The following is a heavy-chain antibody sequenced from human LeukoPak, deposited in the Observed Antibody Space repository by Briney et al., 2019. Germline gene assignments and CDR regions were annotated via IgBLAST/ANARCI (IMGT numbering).Heavy chain of an antibody. D-gene: IGHD2-15*01. V-gene: IGHV3-23*01. CDR2: ISNNGGYT. Sequence: AGSLRLSCAASGFTFSSSAMSWVRQAPGKGLEWVSAISNNGGYTYYADSVQGRFTISRDNSKSTLCLQMNSMRAEDTAVYYCAKQLGYCSDGSCYFPYWGQGTPATVSS. CDR1: GFTFSSSA. CDR3: AKQLGYCSDGSCYFPY. J-gene: IGHJ4*02.